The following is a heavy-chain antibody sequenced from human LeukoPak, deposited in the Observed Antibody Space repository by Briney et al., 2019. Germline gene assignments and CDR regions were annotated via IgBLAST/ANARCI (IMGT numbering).Heavy chain of an antibody. CDR1: GGSISSYY. J-gene: IGHJ3*02. CDR3: ARGGYYDSSGYSLAPGAFNI. CDR2: IYYSGST. Sequence: SETLSLTCTVSGGSISSYYWSWIRQPPGKGLEWIGYIYYSGSTNYNPSLKSRVTISVDTSKNQFSLKLSSVTAADTAVYYCARGGYYDSSGYSLAPGAFNIWGQGTMVTVPS. D-gene: IGHD3-22*01. V-gene: IGHV4-59*01.